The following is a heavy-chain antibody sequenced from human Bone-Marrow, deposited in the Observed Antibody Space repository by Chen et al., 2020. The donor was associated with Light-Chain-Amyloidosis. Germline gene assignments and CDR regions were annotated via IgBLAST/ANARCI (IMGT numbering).Heavy chain of an antibody. Sequence: GKKPGESLKISCKGSGYTFPNYWIGWVRQMPGKGLEWMGVIYPDDPDARYSPSFEGQVTISADKSITTAYLQWRSLKASDTAMYYCARRRDGYNVDYWGQGTLVTVSS. CDR2: IYPDDPDA. CDR3: ARRRDGYNVDY. J-gene: IGHJ4*02. CDR1: GYTFPNYW. V-gene: IGHV5-51*01. D-gene: IGHD5-12*01.